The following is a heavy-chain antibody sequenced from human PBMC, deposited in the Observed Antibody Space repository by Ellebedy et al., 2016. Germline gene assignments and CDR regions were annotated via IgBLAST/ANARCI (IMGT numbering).Heavy chain of an antibody. CDR2: IYWDDDK. V-gene: IGHV2-5*02. CDR1: GFSLSTSGVG. J-gene: IGHJ4*02. CDR3: AHTPKYGSGSYFDY. D-gene: IGHD3-10*01. Sequence: SGPTLVXPTQTLTLICTISGFSLSTSGVGVGWIRQPPGKALEWFALIYWDDDKRYSPSLKSRVTITKDTSKNQAVLIMTNMSAVDTATYYCAHTPKYGSGSYFDYWGQGTRVTVSS.